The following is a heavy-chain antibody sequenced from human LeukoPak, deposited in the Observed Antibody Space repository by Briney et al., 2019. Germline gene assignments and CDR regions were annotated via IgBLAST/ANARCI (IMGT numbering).Heavy chain of an antibody. D-gene: IGHD5-24*01. CDR3: AREERDGYNYYWYFDL. CDR1: GFTFSSYS. Sequence: GGSLRLSCAASGFTFSSYSMNWVRQAPGKGLEWVSSISSSSRYIYYADSVKGRFTISRDNAKNSLYLQMNSLRAEDTAVYYCAREERDGYNYYWYFDLWGRGTLVTVSS. J-gene: IGHJ2*01. V-gene: IGHV3-21*01. CDR2: ISSSSRYI.